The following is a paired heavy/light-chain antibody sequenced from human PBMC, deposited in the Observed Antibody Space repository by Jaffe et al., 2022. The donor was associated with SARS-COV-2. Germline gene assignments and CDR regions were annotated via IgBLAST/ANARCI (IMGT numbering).Light chain of an antibody. CDR2: GAS. J-gene: IGKJ2*01. CDR3: QQYGDLPYT. V-gene: IGKV3-20*01. CDR1: QSIQDNY. Sequence: IVLTQSPGTLSLSPGERATLSCRASQSIQDNYLVWYRHKPGQPPRLLISGASSRATGIPDRFSGSGSGTDFTLTISRLEPEDFAVYYCQQYGDLPYTFGQGTKLE.
Heavy chain of an antibody. V-gene: IGHV3-15*01. CDR1: GFTFSNVW. CDR3: TTYFASSPYTSRTVEL. J-gene: IGHJ4*02. CDR2: IKSEARGGTA. Sequence: EVQLVESGGGLVKPGGSLRLSCAASGFTFSNVWMTWVRHVAGKGLEWVGRIKSEARGGTADYAAPVKGRFTISRDDLKNMLYLQMSSLETEDTAVYYCTTYFASSPYTSRTVELWGQGTLVTVSS. D-gene: IGHD3-22*01.